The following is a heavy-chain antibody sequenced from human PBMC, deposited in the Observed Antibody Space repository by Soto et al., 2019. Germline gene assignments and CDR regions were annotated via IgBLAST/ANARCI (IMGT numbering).Heavy chain of an antibody. Sequence: AGGSLRLSCAASGYTFSNYGMHWVRQAPGTGLEWVAFIWYDGTRDSYKDSVKGRFTISRDNSKNMVYLHMNSLRPEDTALYYCATNGGYTTSSDYYFDYWGQGALVTVSS. CDR2: IWYDGTRD. V-gene: IGHV3-30*02. J-gene: IGHJ4*02. CDR1: GYTFSNYG. CDR3: ATNGGYTTSSDYYFDY. D-gene: IGHD6-13*01.